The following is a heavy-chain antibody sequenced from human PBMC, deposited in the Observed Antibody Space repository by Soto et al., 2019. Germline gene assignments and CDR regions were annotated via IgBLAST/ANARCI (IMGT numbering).Heavy chain of an antibody. CDR2: ISYDGSNK. CDR1: GFTFSSYG. J-gene: IGHJ4*02. V-gene: IGHV3-30*03. Sequence: GGSLRLSCAASGFTFSSYGMHWVRQAPGKGLEWVAVISYDGSNKYYADSVKGRFTISRDNSKNTLYLQMNSLRAEDTAVYYCATGPIAVAGSIWGQGTLVTVSS. CDR3: ATGPIAVAGSI. D-gene: IGHD6-19*01.